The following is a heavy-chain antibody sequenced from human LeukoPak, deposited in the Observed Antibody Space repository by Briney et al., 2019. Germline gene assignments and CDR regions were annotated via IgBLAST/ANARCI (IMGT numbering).Heavy chain of an antibody. Sequence: GGSLRLSCAASGFTFSSYGMHWVRQAPGKGLEWVAVISYDGSNKYYADSVKGRFTISRDNSKSTLYLQMNSLRAEDTAVYYCAKGPIKYNWNDPDAFDIWGQGTMVTVSS. J-gene: IGHJ3*02. CDR2: ISYDGSNK. D-gene: IGHD1-20*01. V-gene: IGHV3-30*18. CDR3: AKGPIKYNWNDPDAFDI. CDR1: GFTFSSYG.